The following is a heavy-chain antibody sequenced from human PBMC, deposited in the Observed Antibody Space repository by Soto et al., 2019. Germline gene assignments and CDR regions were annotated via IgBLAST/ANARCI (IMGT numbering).Heavy chain of an antibody. Sequence: SETLSLTCTVSGGSISSGAYYWGWIRQPPGKGLEWIGYIYYSGSTYYNPSLKSRVTISVDTSKNQFSLKLSSVTAADAAVYYCARHKSEPPDYYDSSGYYYVPWFDPWGQGTLVTSPQ. CDR3: ARHKSEPPDYYDSSGYYYVPWFDP. J-gene: IGHJ5*02. CDR1: GGSISSGAYY. D-gene: IGHD3-22*01. CDR2: IYYSGST. V-gene: IGHV4-30-4*01.